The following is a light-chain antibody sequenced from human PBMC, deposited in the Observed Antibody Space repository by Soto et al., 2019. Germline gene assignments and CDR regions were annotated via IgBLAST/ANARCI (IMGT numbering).Light chain of an antibody. V-gene: IGKV3-15*01. CDR1: QSVSSN. J-gene: IGKJ1*01. CDR2: GAS. Sequence: EIVMTQSPATLSVSPGETATLSCRASQSVSSNLAWYQQKPGQAPRLLIYGASTRATGIPARFSGSGSGTEFTLTISGLQSEDFAVYYCQQYNNFWTFGQGTKVEIK. CDR3: QQYNNFWT.